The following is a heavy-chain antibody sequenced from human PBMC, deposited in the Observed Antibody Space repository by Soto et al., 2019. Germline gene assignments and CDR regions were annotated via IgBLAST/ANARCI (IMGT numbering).Heavy chain of an antibody. CDR2: MRANSGDA. CDR1: GDTFTNFD. V-gene: IGHV1-8*01. CDR3: ARYIYGQGFEA. D-gene: IGHD3-3*02. Sequence: QVQLVQPGAEVRKPGASVKVSCKASGDTFTNFDFNWVRQPTGQGLEWIGWMRANSGDAGHAQKFQGRVSMTRDTSMSTAYMELSSLRAEDTAVYYCARYIYGQGFEAWGQGTLVFVSS. J-gene: IGHJ5*02.